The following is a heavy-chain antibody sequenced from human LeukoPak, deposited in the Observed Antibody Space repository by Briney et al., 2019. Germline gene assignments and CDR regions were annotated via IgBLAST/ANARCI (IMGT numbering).Heavy chain of an antibody. V-gene: IGHV3-30*18. Sequence: GGSLRLSCAASGFTFSSYGMHWVRQAPGKGLEWVAVISYDGSNKYYADSVKGRFTISRDNSKNTLYLQMNSLRAEDTAVYYCVKDLRSGILDYWGRGTLVTVSS. CDR3: VKDLRSGILDY. J-gene: IGHJ4*02. D-gene: IGHD6-13*01. CDR2: ISYDGSNK. CDR1: GFTFSSYG.